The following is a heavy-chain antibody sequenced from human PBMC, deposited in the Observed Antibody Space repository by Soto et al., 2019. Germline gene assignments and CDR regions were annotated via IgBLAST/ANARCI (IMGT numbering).Heavy chain of an antibody. D-gene: IGHD3-22*01. CDR3: ASPRNGGKYDSSGYYLSYYYYGMDV. V-gene: IGHV4-39*07. J-gene: IGHJ6*02. CDR2: IYYSGST. CDR1: GGSISSSSYY. Sequence: PSETLSLTCTVSGGSISSSSYYWGWIRQPPGKGLEWIGSIYYSGSTYYNPSLKSRVTISADKSISTAYLQWSSLKASDTAIYYCASPRNGGKYDSSGYYLSYYYYGMDVWGQGTTVTVSS.